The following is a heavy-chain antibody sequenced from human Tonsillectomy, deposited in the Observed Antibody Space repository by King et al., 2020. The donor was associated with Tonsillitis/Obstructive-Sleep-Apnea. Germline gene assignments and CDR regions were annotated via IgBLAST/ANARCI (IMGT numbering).Heavy chain of an antibody. D-gene: IGHD2-2*01. CDR1: GGSFSGYY. J-gene: IGHJ4*02. CDR3: ARDSQVIVVVPAAIDYFDY. V-gene: IGHV4-34*01. Sequence: VQLQQWGAGLLKPSETLSLTCAVYGGSFSGYYWSWIRQPPGKGLEWIGEINHSGSTNYNPSLKSRVTISVDTSKNQFSLKLSSVTAADTAVYYCARDSQVIVVVPAAIDYFDYWGQGTLVTVSS. CDR2: INHSGST.